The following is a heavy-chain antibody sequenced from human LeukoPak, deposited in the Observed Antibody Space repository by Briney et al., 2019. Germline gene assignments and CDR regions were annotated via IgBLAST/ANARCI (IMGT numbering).Heavy chain of an antibody. Sequence: SETLSLACTVSGGSLSSSSYYWGWIRQPPGKGLEWVGSIYYSGSTYYNPSLKSRVTISVDTSKNQFSLKLGSVTAAHTAVYYCARPSPPGIAAAGTGFSDYWGQGTLATVSS. V-gene: IGHV4-39*01. CDR2: IYYSGST. CDR3: ARPSPPGIAAAGTGFSDY. D-gene: IGHD6-13*01. J-gene: IGHJ4*02. CDR1: GGSLSSSSYY.